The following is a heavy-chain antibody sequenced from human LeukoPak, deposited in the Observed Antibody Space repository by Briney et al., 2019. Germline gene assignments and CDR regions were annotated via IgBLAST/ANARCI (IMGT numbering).Heavy chain of an antibody. V-gene: IGHV3-48*04. J-gene: IGHJ6*04. CDR3: AELGITMIGGV. CDR2: ITLNSSTI. D-gene: IGHD3-10*02. Sequence: GGSLRLSCAASGFTFSSYGMHWVRQAPGKGLEWVSYITLNSSTIYYADSVKGRFTISRDNAKNSLYLQMNSLRAEDTAVYYCAELGITMIGGVWGKGTTVTISS. CDR1: GFTFSSYG.